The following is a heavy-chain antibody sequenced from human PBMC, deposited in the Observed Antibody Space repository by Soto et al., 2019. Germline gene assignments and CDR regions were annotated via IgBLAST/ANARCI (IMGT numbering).Heavy chain of an antibody. V-gene: IGHV3-48*04. CDR1: GFTFSSYW. CDR3: ARDLTGYAMDV. D-gene: IGHD3-9*01. Sequence: GGSLRLSCAASGFTFSSYWMSWVRQAPGKGLEWVSYSDRTGRAIYYADTVKDRFIISRDNAKNTLYLEMNGLTAEDTAIYYCARDLTGYAMDVWGQGTTVTVSS. CDR2: SDRTGRAI. J-gene: IGHJ6*02.